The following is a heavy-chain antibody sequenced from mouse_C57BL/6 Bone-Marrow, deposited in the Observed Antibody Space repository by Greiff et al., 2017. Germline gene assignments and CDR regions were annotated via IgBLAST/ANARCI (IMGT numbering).Heavy chain of an antibody. CDR3: KGRDLWGFAY. V-gene: IGHV1-5*01. CDR2: IYPGNIDT. J-gene: IGHJ3*01. CDR1: GYTFTSYC. Sequence: EVQLQQSGTVLARPGASVKMSCTTSGYTFTSYCMHWVQQRPGQGLEWIGAIYPGNIDTSDNQKVKSKANMTAIPSASSAYMGLSILTNEDSAVYYCKGRDLWGFAYWGQGTLVTVSA.